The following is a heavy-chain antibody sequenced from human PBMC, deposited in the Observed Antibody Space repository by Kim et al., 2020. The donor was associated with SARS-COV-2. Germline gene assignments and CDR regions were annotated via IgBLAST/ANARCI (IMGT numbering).Heavy chain of an antibody. J-gene: IGHJ6*01. D-gene: IGHD3-16*01. Sequence: ASVKVSCTASAYTLTDYYLHWVRQAPGQGLEWMGWMNPHSGVTTYAQKFQGRVTMTRDTSISTAYMELSRLRSNDTAVYYCARAGGGTTWVGHYYYALDV. CDR2: MNPHSGVT. V-gene: IGHV1-2*02. CDR3: ARAGGGTTWVGHYYYALDV. CDR1: AYTLTDYY.